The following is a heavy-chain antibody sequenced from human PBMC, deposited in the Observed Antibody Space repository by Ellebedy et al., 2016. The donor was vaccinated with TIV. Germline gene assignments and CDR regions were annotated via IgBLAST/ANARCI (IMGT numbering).Heavy chain of an antibody. Sequence: ASVKVSCKASGYTFTSYYMHWVRQAPGQGLEWMEIINPSGGSTSYAQKFQGRVTMTRDTSTSTVYMELSSLRSEDTAVYYCARHDSSGYDAFDIWGQGTMVTVSS. D-gene: IGHD3-22*01. CDR1: GYTFTSYY. V-gene: IGHV1-46*03. CDR2: INPSGGST. J-gene: IGHJ3*02. CDR3: ARHDSSGYDAFDI.